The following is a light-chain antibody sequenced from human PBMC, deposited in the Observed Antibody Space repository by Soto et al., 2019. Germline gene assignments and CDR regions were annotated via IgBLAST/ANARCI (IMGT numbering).Light chain of an antibody. V-gene: IGKV3-20*01. Sequence: EIVLTQSPGTLSLSPGDRATLSCRASQSVSSSYLAWYQQNPGQAPRLLIYGASSRATGIPDRFSGSGSGTDVTLTISRLEPEDFAVYYCHQYGSSPPYTFGQGTKLEIK. CDR1: QSVSSSY. J-gene: IGKJ2*01. CDR3: HQYGSSPPYT. CDR2: GAS.